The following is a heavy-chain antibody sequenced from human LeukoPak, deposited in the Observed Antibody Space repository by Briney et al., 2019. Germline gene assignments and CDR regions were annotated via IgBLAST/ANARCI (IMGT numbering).Heavy chain of an antibody. Sequence: PGRSPRLSCAASGFTFSSYAMSSVRQAPGKGLEWVSAISGSGGGTYYADSVKGRFTISRDNSKNTLYLQMNSLRAEDTAVYYCAKESGGDYDWFDPWGQGTLVTVSS. V-gene: IGHV3-23*01. CDR1: GFTFSSYA. CDR3: AKESGGDYDWFDP. J-gene: IGHJ5*02. D-gene: IGHD4-17*01. CDR2: ISGSGGGT.